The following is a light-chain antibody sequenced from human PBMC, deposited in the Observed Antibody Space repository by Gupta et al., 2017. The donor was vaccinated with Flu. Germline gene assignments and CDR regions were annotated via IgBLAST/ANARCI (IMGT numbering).Light chain of an antibody. CDR2: DDS. CDR1: HIGSKS. Sequence: SYVLPQPPSVSVAPGQTARITCRGAHIGSKSVHWYQQRPGQSPVLVVYDDSDRPSGIPERFSGSNSGDTATLTISRVEAGDEADYYCQVWDRINDQWVFGGGTKLTVL. CDR3: QVWDRINDQWV. J-gene: IGLJ3*02. V-gene: IGLV3-21*02.